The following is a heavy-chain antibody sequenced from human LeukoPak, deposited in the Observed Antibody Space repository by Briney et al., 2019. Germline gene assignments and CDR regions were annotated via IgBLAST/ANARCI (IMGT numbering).Heavy chain of an antibody. CDR3: ARGATVAGDFDY. J-gene: IGHJ4*02. CDR2: LYSGGDT. CDR1: RLTVSSNY. V-gene: IGHV3-66*01. Sequence: GGSLRLSCAASRLTVSSNYMSWVRQAPGKGLEWVSVLYSGGDTYYADSVKGRFTISRDNSKNSLYLQMNSLRAEGTAVYYCARGATVAGDFDYWGQGTLVTVSS. D-gene: IGHD6-19*01.